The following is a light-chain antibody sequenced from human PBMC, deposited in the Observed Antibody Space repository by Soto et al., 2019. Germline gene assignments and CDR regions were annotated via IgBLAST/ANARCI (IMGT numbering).Light chain of an antibody. Sequence: QSVLTQPPSASGTPGQRVTISCSGSSSNIGNNAVNWYQQLPGSAPKLLIYNTNQRPSGAPDRFSGSKSATSASLAISGLQSEDEADYYCATWDDSLNGGVFGGGTKVTVL. CDR3: ATWDDSLNGGV. V-gene: IGLV1-44*01. CDR1: SSNIGNNA. CDR2: NTN. J-gene: IGLJ3*02.